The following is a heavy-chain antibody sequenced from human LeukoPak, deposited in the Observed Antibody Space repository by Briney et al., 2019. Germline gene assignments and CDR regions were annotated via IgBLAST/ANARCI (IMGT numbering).Heavy chain of an antibody. D-gene: IGHD3-22*01. CDR2: IYYSGST. CDR1: GGSISSYY. J-gene: IGHJ3*02. CDR3: ARSGNYYDSSGYYIDAFDI. V-gene: IGHV4-59*01. Sequence: SETLSLTCTVSGGSISSYYWSWIRQPPGKGLEWIGYIYYSGSTNYNPSLKSRVTISVDTSKNQFSLKLSSVTAADTAVYYCARSGNYYDSSGYYIDAFDIWGQGTMVTVSS.